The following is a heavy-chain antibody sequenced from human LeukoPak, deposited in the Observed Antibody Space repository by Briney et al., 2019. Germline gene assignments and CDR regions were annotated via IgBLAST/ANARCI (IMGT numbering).Heavy chain of an antibody. D-gene: IGHD3-16*01. CDR2: LDPENGEI. J-gene: IGHJ4*02. CDR1: GHTLTDLS. V-gene: IGHV1-24*01. Sequence: ASVKVSCKVSGHTLTDLSTHWVRQAPGGGLEWMGGLDPENGEIIYAQNFQGRVTMTEDTSTDTAYMELSSLRSEDTAVYYCATGGICSLLDYWGQGTLVTASS. CDR3: ATGGICSLLDY.